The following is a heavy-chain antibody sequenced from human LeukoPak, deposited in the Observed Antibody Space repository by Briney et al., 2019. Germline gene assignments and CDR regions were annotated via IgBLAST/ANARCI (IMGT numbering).Heavy chain of an antibody. CDR1: GFTVSSNY. J-gene: IGHJ4*02. Sequence: GGSLRLSCAASGFTVSSNYMSWVRQAPGKGLEWVSVIYSGGSTYYADSVKGRFTISRDNSKNTLYLQMNSLRAEDTAIYYCAKEEVGIAAAGTTLDYWGPGTLVTVSS. V-gene: IGHV3-53*01. CDR3: AKEEVGIAAAGTTLDY. D-gene: IGHD6-25*01. CDR2: IYSGGST.